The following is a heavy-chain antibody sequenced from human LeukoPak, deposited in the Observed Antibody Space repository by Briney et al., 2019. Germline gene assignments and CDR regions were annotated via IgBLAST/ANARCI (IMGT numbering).Heavy chain of an antibody. D-gene: IGHD6-13*01. V-gene: IGHV3-23*01. CDR1: GFTFSSYA. Sequence: PGGSLRLSCAPSGFTFSSYAVSWVRQAPGKGLEWVSAISGRGGSTYYADSVKGRFTISRDNSKNTLYLQMNSLRAEDTAVYYCAKDSSSSWYGPIDYWGQGTLVTVSS. CDR2: ISGRGGST. J-gene: IGHJ4*02. CDR3: AKDSSSSWYGPIDY.